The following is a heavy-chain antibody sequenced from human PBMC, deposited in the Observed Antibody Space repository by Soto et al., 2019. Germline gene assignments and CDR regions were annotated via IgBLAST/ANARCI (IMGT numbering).Heavy chain of an antibody. CDR1: GFTFDDYV. J-gene: IGHJ3*02. D-gene: IGHD3-16*01. V-gene: IGHV3-9*01. CDR2: VSWNSATI. CDR3: ARGRGDENTFDI. Sequence: GGSLRLSCAASGFTFDDYVIHWVRQAPGKGLEWVSSVSWNSATIYYADSVKGRFTISRANAKNSLFLQMNSLRAEDTAVYYCARGRGDENTFDIWGQGTMVTVSS.